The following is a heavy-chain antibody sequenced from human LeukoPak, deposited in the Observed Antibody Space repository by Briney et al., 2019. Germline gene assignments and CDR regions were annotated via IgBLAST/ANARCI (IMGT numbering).Heavy chain of an antibody. Sequence: ASVKVSCKASGYTFTAYYMHWVRQAPGQGLEWMGWINPNSGSSHYAQKFQGRVTMTRDTSSNSAYMELTRLKSDDTAVYYCARARVPITVAGLYYFDCWGQGAMVTVSS. D-gene: IGHD6-19*01. J-gene: IGHJ4*02. CDR2: INPNSGSS. CDR1: GYTFTAYY. CDR3: ARARVPITVAGLYYFDC. V-gene: IGHV1-2*02.